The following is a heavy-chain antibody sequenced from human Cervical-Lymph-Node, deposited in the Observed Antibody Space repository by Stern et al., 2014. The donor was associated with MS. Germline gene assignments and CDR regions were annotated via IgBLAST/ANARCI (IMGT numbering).Heavy chain of an antibody. V-gene: IGHV4-59*01. CDR1: GGSISSYY. J-gene: IGHJ5*02. CDR2: IYYSGST. Sequence: QVQLQGSGPGLVKPSETLSPTCTVSGGSISSYYWSWIRQPPGKGLEWIGYIYYSGSTNYNPSLKSRVTISVDTSKNQFSLKLSSVTAADTAVYYCARGATQAFDPWGQGTLVTVSS. CDR3: ARGATQAFDP.